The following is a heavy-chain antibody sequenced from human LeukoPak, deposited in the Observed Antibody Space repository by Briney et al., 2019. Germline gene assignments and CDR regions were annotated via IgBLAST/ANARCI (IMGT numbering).Heavy chain of an antibody. Sequence: SETLSLTCTVSGGSISSHYWNWIRQPPGKGLEWIGYISYSRSTNYNPSLKSRVTISADTSKNQFSLKLNSVTAADTAVYYCARAGARGYSSSSSAVDYWGQGTLVTVSS. V-gene: IGHV4-59*11. J-gene: IGHJ4*02. CDR1: GGSISSHY. CDR3: ARAGARGYSSSSSAVDY. D-gene: IGHD6-19*01. CDR2: ISYSRST.